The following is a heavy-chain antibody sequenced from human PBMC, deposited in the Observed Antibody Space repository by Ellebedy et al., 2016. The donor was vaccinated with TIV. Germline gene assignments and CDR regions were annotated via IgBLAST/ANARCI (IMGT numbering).Heavy chain of an antibody. V-gene: IGHV3-72*01. CDR1: GFTFSDHY. CDR3: VRGFHSFDI. J-gene: IGHJ3*02. CDR2: SRNKANSYTT. Sequence: GGSLRLXCAASGFTFSDHYMDWVRQAPGKGLEWVGRSRNKANSYTTEYAASVRGRFTVSRDESRDSLHLQMNSLKTEDTAVYYCVRGFHSFDIWGQGTMVTVSS.